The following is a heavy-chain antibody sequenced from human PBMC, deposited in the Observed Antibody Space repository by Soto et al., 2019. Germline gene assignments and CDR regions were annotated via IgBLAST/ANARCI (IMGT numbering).Heavy chain of an antibody. CDR1: GYSFTSYW. J-gene: IGHJ6*02. CDR3: ARLGAPTYYYYGMDV. CDR2: IYPGDSDT. Sequence: GESLKISCKGSGYSFTSYWIGWVRQMPGKGLEWVGIIYPGDSDTRYGPSFQGQVTISADKSISTAYLQWSSLKASDTAMYYCARLGAPTYYYYGMDVWGQGTTVTVSS. V-gene: IGHV5-51*01.